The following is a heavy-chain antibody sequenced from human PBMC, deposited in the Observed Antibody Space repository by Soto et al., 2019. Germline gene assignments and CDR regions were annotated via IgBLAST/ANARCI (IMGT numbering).Heavy chain of an antibody. J-gene: IGHJ6*02. V-gene: IGHV3-30*18. CDR1: GFTFSTYG. CDR2: ISYDGTNK. CDR3: AKDLQSYGDYDYYCYGMDV. Sequence: QVQLVESGGGEVQPGRSLTISCAASGFTFSTYGMHGVRQTPGKGLEWAAVISYDGTNKVYSDSVKGRFTISRDNFKYTLTLQMNSLRADDTAVYSCAKDLQSYGDYDYYCYGMDVWGLGTRVTVSS. D-gene: IGHD4-17*01.